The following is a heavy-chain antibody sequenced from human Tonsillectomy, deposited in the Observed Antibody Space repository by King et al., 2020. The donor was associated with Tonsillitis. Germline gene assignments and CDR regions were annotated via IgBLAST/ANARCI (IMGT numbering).Heavy chain of an antibody. CDR3: ASVCSSTSCPNDY. V-gene: IGHV3-11*01. CDR1: GFTFSDYY. J-gene: IGHJ4*02. D-gene: IGHD2-2*01. CDR2: ISSSGSTI. Sequence: VQLVESGGGWVNPGGSLTLSCAASGFTFSDYYMSWIRQAPGKGLEWVSYISSSGSTIYYADSVKGRFTISRDNAKNSLYLQMNSLRAEDTAVYYCASVCSSTSCPNDYWGQGTLVTVSS.